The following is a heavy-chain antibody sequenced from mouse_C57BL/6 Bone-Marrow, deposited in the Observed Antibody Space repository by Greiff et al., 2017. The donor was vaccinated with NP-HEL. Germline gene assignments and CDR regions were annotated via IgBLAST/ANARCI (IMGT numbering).Heavy chain of an antibody. Sequence: EVQLQQSGPVLVKPGASVKMSCKASGYTFTDYYMNWVKQSHGKSLEWIGVINPYNGGTSYNQKFKGEATLTVDKSSSTAYMELNSLTSEDSAVYYCARRYGSSPWFAYWGQGTLVTVSA. CDR2: INPYNGGT. J-gene: IGHJ3*01. CDR1: GYTFTDYY. D-gene: IGHD1-1*01. V-gene: IGHV1-19*01. CDR3: ARRYGSSPWFAY.